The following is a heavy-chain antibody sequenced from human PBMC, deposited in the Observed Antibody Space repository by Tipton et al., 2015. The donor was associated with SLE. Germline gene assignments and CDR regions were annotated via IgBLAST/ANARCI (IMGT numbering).Heavy chain of an antibody. Sequence: QVQLVQTGSDLKKPGASVKLSCKATGYTFFTYGMTWVRQAPGQGLEWLGWINTNTGTPTYAQAFTGRFVFSLDTSVSTAYLEINNLRSDDTAIYYCAREGGYYDGGHYYPFLDLWGQGSLVTVSA. D-gene: IGHD3-22*01. CDR1: GYTFFTYG. CDR2: INTNTGTP. CDR3: AREGGYYDGGHYYPFLDL. V-gene: IGHV7-4-1*02. J-gene: IGHJ5*02.